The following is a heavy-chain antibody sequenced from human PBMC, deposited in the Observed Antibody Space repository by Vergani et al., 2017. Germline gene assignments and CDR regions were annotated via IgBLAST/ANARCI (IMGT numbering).Heavy chain of an antibody. J-gene: IGHJ4*02. CDR1: EYSFGKYW. Sequence: EVELVQSGPEMRKPGESLKISCKGSEYSFGKYWIVCVRQMPGKGLVWMGIIYPADSDTRYSPSFQGQVTISADKSNRTAFLQWDSLKASDADLYYCARHTTYTDSWGQGTLVTVSS. CDR3: ARHTTYTDS. CDR2: IYPADSDT. D-gene: IGHD1-1*01. V-gene: IGHV5-51*01.